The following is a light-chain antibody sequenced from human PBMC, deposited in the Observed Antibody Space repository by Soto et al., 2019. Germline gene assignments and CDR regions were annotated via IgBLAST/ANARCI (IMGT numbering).Light chain of an antibody. J-gene: IGLJ3*02. Sequence: QPVVTQPPSASGTHGQRVTISCSGSSSNIGSNYVYWYQQLPGTAPKLLIYRNNQRPSGVPDRFSGSKSGTSASLAISGLRSEDEADYYCAAWDDSLSGWVFGGGTKVTVL. CDR2: RNN. CDR3: AAWDDSLSGWV. CDR1: SSNIGSNY. V-gene: IGLV1-47*01.